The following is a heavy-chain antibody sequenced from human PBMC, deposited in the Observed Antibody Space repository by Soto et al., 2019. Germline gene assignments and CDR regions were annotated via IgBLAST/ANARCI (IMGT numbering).Heavy chain of an antibody. Sequence: QVQLQESGPGLVKPSQTLSLTCTVSGGSISSGGYYWSWIRQHPGKGLEWIGYIYYSGSTYYNPSLKSRVTRSVDTSKNQFSLKLSSVTAADTAVYYCARGRRQQLGTWWFDPWGQGTLVTVSS. CDR3: ARGRRQQLGTWWFDP. V-gene: IGHV4-31*03. J-gene: IGHJ5*02. D-gene: IGHD6-13*01. CDR1: GGSISSGGYY. CDR2: IYYSGST.